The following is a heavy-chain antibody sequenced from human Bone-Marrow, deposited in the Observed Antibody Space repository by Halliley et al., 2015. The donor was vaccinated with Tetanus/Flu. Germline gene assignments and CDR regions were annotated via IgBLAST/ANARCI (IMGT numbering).Heavy chain of an antibody. CDR1: GGSLSPYY. CDR2: IYYNGIT. J-gene: IGHJ5*01. CDR3: ARARDPPALPRWFYS. Sequence: TLSLTCIVSGGSLSPYYWSWIRQSPGKGLQYIGYIYYNGITNYNPSLSSRVTISVDTSKNQFSLRLTSLTPTDTALYYCARARDPPALPRWFYSWGQGILVTVSP. V-gene: IGHV4-59*13. D-gene: IGHD6-6*01.